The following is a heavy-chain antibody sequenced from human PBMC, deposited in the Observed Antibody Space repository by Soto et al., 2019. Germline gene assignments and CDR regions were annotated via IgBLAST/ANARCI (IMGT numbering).Heavy chain of an antibody. CDR3: ARADYDILTGSLFYFDY. J-gene: IGHJ4*02. CDR1: GGSISSYY. Sequence: TAETLSLTCPVSGGSISSYYWSWIRQPPGKGLEWVGCIYYSGSTNYNPSLKSRVTISVATSKNQFSLKLSSVTAADTAVYSCARADYDILTGSLFYFDYWGQGTLVTVSS. V-gene: IGHV4-59*01. CDR2: IYYSGST. D-gene: IGHD3-9*01.